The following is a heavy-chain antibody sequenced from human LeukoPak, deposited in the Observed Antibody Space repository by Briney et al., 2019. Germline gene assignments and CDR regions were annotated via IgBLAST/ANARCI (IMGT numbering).Heavy chain of an antibody. J-gene: IGHJ6*02. D-gene: IGHD1-26*01. CDR1: GYSLTDLS. CDR2: FDPEDGQI. CDR3: ATPSGSFLGFYYGMDV. V-gene: IGHV1-24*01. Sequence: ASVKVSCKVSGYSLTDLSMHWVRQVPGEGLEWLGGFDPEDGQILYAQKFQGRVTMTKDTSTDTVYMDLTNLRSEGTADYYCATPSGSFLGFYYGMDVWGQGTTVTVSS.